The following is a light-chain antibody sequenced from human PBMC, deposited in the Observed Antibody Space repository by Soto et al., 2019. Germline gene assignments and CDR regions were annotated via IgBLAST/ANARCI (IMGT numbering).Light chain of an antibody. Sequence: EIVMTQSPATLSVSPGERATFSCRASQSVSTNLAWYQQKPGQAPRLLIYGASTRATGIPARFSGSGSGTEFSLTISSLQSEDFALYYCQQYNNWPPWTFGQGTKVDIK. CDR2: GAS. V-gene: IGKV3-15*01. J-gene: IGKJ1*01. CDR3: QQYNNWPPWT. CDR1: QSVSTN.